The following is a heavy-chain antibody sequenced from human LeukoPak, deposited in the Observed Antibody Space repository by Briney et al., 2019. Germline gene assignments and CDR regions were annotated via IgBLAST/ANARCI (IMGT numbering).Heavy chain of an antibody. CDR2: INHSGST. Sequence: SETLSLTCAAYGGSFSGYYWSWIRQPPGKGLEWIGEINHSGSTNYNPSLKSRVTISVDTSKNQFSLKLSSVTAADTAVYYCARGKRGYSSSWYDYWGQGTLVTVSS. CDR3: ARGKRGYSSSWYDY. CDR1: GGSFSGYY. V-gene: IGHV4-34*01. D-gene: IGHD6-13*01. J-gene: IGHJ4*02.